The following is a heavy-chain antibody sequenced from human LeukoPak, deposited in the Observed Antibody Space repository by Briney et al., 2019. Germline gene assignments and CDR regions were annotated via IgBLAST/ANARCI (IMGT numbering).Heavy chain of an antibody. Sequence: SQTLSLTCAISGDSASSNSAAWDWIRQSPSRGLEWLGRTYYRSKWYNDYAVSVKSRITINPDTSKNQFSLQLNSVTPEDTAVYYCARDPSRIAAAATYFDYWGQGTLVTVSS. CDR3: ARDPSRIAAAATYFDY. V-gene: IGHV6-1*01. D-gene: IGHD6-13*01. CDR1: GDSASSNSAA. J-gene: IGHJ4*02. CDR2: TYYRSKWYN.